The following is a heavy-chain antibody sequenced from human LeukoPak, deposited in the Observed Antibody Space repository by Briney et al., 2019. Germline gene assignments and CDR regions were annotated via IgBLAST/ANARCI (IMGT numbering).Heavy chain of an antibody. Sequence: WVRQAPGKGLEWIGSIYYSGSTYYNPSLKSRVTISVDTSKNQFSLKLSSVTAADTAVYYCARVLREDYYDSSGSLWGQGTLVTVSS. V-gene: IGHV4-39*07. CDR3: ARVLREDYYDSSGSL. J-gene: IGHJ4*02. D-gene: IGHD3-22*01. CDR2: IYYSGST.